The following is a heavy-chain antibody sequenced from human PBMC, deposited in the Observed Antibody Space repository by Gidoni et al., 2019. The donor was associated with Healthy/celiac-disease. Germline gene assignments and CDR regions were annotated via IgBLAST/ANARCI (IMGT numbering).Heavy chain of an antibody. CDR1: GFTFRSYA. CDR2: ISGSGGST. CDR3: AKDLSGQGLFGLGGVIDPRWFDP. V-gene: IGHV3-23*01. Sequence: EVQLLESGGALVQPGGSLRLPCAAAGFTFRSYALSWVRRAPGKGLVGVSAISGSGGSTYYADSVKGRFTISSDNSKNTLYLQMNSLRAEDTAVYYCAKDLSGQGLFGLGGVIDPRWFDPWGQGTLVTVSS. J-gene: IGHJ5*02. D-gene: IGHD3-16*02.